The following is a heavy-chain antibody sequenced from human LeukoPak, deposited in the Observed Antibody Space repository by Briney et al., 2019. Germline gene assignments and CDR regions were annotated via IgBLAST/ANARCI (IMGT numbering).Heavy chain of an antibody. D-gene: IGHD2-2*01. J-gene: IGHJ4*02. Sequence: WIRQPPGKGLEWIGSIYYSGSTYYNPSLKSRVTISVDTSKNQFSLKLSSVTAADTAVYYCARDVPATAYFDYWGQGTLVTVSS. CDR2: IYYSGST. V-gene: IGHV4-39*02. CDR3: ARDVPATAYFDY.